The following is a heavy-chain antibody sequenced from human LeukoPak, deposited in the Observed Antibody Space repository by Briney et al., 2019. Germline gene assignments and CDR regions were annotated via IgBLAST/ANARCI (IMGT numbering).Heavy chain of an antibody. Sequence: GESLRISCKGSGYTFTSYWIGWVRQMPGKGLEWMGSVYPGDSDTRYSPSFQGHVTISVDKSISTAYLQWSSLKASDTAMYYCARRLQRHFDYWGQGTLVTVSS. J-gene: IGHJ4*02. CDR2: VYPGDSDT. D-gene: IGHD2-15*01. CDR1: GYTFTSYW. CDR3: ARRLQRHFDY. V-gene: IGHV5-51*01.